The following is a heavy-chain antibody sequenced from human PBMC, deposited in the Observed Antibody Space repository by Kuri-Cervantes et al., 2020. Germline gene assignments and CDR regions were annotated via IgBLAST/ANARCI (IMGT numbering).Heavy chain of an antibody. D-gene: IGHD4-17*01. J-gene: IGHJ6*02. CDR2: ISYDGSNK. CDR1: GFTFSSYG. CDR3: AKDIGLPTVTTHYYYYGMDV. Sequence: GESLKISCAASGFTFSSYGMHWVRQAPGKGLEWVAVISYDGSNKYYADSVKGRFTISRDNSKNTLYLQMNSLRAEDTAVYYCAKDIGLPTVTTHYYYYGMDVWGQGTTVTVSS. V-gene: IGHV3-30*18.